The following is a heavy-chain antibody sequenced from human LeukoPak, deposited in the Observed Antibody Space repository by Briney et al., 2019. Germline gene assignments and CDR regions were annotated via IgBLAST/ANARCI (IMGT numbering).Heavy chain of an antibody. D-gene: IGHD3-10*01. CDR2: IYYSGST. V-gene: IGHV4-59*01. J-gene: IGHJ4*02. Sequence: SETLSLTCTVSGGSISSYYWSWIRQPPGKGLEWIAYIYYSGSTNYNPSLKSRVTISIDTSKNQFSLKLSSVTAADTAVYYCARAEGSGSYFFDYWGQGTLVTVSS. CDR1: GGSISSYY. CDR3: ARAEGSGSYFFDY.